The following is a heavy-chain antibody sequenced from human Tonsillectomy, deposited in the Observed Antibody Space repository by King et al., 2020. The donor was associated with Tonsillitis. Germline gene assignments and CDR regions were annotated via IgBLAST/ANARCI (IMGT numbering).Heavy chain of an antibody. CDR1: GFTFSGYA. D-gene: IGHD1-26*01. CDR2: VSSIGITT. J-gene: IGHJ4*02. V-gene: IGHV3-23*03. Sequence: VQLVDSGGGLVQPGGSLRLSCAASGFTFSGYAMSWVRQAPGKGLEYVSVVSSIGITTYYADSVKGRFTISRDNSKNTLYVQMSSLRAEDTAIYCCAKITGAIDGPFDSWGQGTLVSVSS. CDR3: AKITGAIDGPFDS.